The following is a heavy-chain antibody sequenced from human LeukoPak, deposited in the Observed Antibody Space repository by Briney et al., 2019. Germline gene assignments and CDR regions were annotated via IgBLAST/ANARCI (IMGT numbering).Heavy chain of an antibody. V-gene: IGHV3-30*02. CDR3: ANSVVPALDP. CDR2: IRYDGSNE. CDR1: GFTFSSYG. J-gene: IGHJ5*02. Sequence: GGSLRLSCAASGFTFSSYGMHRVRQAPGKGLEWVAFIRYDGSNEYYADSVKGRFTISRDNYKNTLYLQMNSLRAEDTAVYYCANSVVPALDPWGQGTLVTVSS. D-gene: IGHD2-2*01.